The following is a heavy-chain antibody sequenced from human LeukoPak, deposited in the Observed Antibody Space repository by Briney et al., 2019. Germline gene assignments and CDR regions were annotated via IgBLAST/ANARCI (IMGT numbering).Heavy chain of an antibody. CDR3: AREYIRVVDSPYYFDY. CDR1: GYTFSSYW. CDR2: IKQDGSEK. Sequence: GGSLGLSCAASGYTFSSYWMSWVRQAPGKGLEWVANIKQDGSEKHYVDSVKGRFTISRDNAKNSLYLQMNSLRAEDTAVYYCAREYIRVVDSPYYFDYWGQGTLVTVSS. J-gene: IGHJ4*02. V-gene: IGHV3-7*01. D-gene: IGHD1-14*01.